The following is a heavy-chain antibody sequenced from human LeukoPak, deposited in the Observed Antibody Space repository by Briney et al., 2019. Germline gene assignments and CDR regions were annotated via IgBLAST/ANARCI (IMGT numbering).Heavy chain of an antibody. V-gene: IGHV3-74*01. CDR1: GFTFSNYW. J-gene: IGHJ4*02. CDR2: ISTDGRFT. CDR3: AKLAKYFYGSETYYFFEH. Sequence: HPGGSLRLSCAASGFTFSNYWMHWVRLAPGKGPMWVSRISTDGRFTSYADSVKGRFTISRDNAKNSLYLQMNSLRVEDTAVYYCAKLAKYFYGSETYYFFEHWGQGTPVTASS. D-gene: IGHD3-10*01.